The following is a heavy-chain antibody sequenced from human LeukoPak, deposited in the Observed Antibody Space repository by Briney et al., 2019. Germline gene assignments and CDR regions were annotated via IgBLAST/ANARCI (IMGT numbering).Heavy chain of an antibody. CDR3: AKVGAYGDYARHDY. J-gene: IGHJ4*02. D-gene: IGHD4-17*01. CDR1: GYSISSGSY. Sequence: TSETLSLTCAVSGYSISSGSYWGWIRQPPGKGLEWIGNMFHSGDTYHNPSLKSRVTISADTSKNQFSLKLTSVTAADTAVYYCAKVGAYGDYARHDYWGQGTPVTVSS. CDR2: MFHSGDT. V-gene: IGHV4-38-2*01.